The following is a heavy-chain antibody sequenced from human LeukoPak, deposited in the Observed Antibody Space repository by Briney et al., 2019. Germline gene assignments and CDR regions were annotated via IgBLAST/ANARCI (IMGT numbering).Heavy chain of an antibody. CDR1: GFTFSSYW. CDR3: ARGAEKGYYYYMDV. D-gene: IGHD6-19*01. J-gene: IGHJ6*03. CDR2: IKQDGSEK. Sequence: GGSLRLSCAASGFTFSSYWMSWVRQAPGKGLEWVANIKQDGSEKYYVDSVKGRFTISRDNAKNSLYLQMNSLRAEDTAVYYCARGAEKGYYYYMDVWGKGTTVTISS. V-gene: IGHV3-7*01.